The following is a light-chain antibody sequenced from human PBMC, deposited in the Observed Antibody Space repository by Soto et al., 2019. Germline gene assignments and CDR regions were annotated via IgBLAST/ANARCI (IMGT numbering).Light chain of an antibody. CDR3: QQYDNWPLT. V-gene: IGKV3-15*01. CDR2: NPS. CDR1: QSVSSN. Sequence: EIVMTQAPATLSVSPGERATLSCRASQSVSSNLAWYQQKPGKAPKLLIYNPSTMATCIPARFSGSGSGTEFTLTISSPQSEDFAIYYCQQYDNWPLTFGGGTKVDIK. J-gene: IGKJ4*01.